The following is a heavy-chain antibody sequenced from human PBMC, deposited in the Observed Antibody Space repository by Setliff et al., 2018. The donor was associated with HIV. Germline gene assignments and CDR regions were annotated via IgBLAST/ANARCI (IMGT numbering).Heavy chain of an antibody. J-gene: IGHJ3*02. Sequence: ASVKVSCKASGYNFITYGISWVRQAPGQGLEWMGWISGKNGNTNYAQRFQGRVTLTTDTSTTTAYLDLRSLRSDDTAVYYCARIPTGGAFDIWGQGTVVTVSS. CDR2: ISGKNGNT. CDR3: ARIPTGGAFDI. CDR1: GYNFITYG. D-gene: IGHD7-27*01. V-gene: IGHV1-18*01.